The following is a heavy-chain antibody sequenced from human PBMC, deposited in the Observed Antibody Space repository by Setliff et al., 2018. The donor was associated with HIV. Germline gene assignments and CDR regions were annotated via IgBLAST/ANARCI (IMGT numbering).Heavy chain of an antibody. CDR3: ARGDGYRSNDAYYDTGMDV. Sequence: PSETLSLTCDVSGGSISSFNWWSWVRQSPGKGLEWIGEIYHTGSTNYSPSLKSRVTISVDKSKNQFSLRLNSVTAADTAVYFCARGDGYRSNDAYYDTGMDVWGQGITVTVSS. J-gene: IGHJ6*02. CDR2: IYHTGST. CDR1: GGSISSFNW. V-gene: IGHV4-4*02. D-gene: IGHD5-12*01.